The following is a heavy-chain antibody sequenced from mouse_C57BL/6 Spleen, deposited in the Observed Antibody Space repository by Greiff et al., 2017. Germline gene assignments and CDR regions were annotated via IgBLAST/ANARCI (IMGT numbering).Heavy chain of an antibody. Sequence: QVQLQQPGAELVMPGASVKLSCKASGYTFTSYWMHWVKQRPGQGLEWIGEIDPSDSYTNYNQKFKGKSTLTVDKSSSTAYMQLSSLTSEDSAVYYCARGRLERNYFDYWGQGTTLTVSS. J-gene: IGHJ2*01. CDR3: ARGRLERNYFDY. V-gene: IGHV1-69*01. CDR2: IDPSDSYT. D-gene: IGHD4-1*01. CDR1: GYTFTSYW.